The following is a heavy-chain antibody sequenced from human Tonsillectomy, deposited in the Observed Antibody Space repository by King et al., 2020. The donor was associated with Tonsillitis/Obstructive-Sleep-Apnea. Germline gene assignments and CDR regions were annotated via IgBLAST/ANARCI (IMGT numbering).Heavy chain of an antibody. CDR3: AREIGNYGPTFSYYYMDV. J-gene: IGHJ6*03. CDR1: GGTFSSYS. D-gene: IGHD1-7*01. CDR2: IIPVLGMA. Sequence: QLVQSGAEVKKPGPSVKVSCTASGGTFSSYSFNWVRQAPGQGLEWMGRIIPVLGMANYAQKFQGRVTITADISTNIAYMELSSLRSEDTAVYYCAREIGNYGPTFSYYYMDVWGKGTTVSVSS. V-gene: IGHV1-69*04.